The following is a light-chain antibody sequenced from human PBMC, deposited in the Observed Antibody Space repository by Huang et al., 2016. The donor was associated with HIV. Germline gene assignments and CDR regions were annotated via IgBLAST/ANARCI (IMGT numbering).Light chain of an antibody. CDR1: QSVSSN. Sequence: EIVMTQSPATLSVSPGERVTLSCRASQSVSSNLAWYQYTPGQAPRLPIYGASTMATGIPARFSGSGSGTEFTLTISTLQSEDFAVYYCQQYNSWPPNNFGQGTKLEIK. V-gene: IGKV3-15*01. CDR3: QQYNSWPPNN. J-gene: IGKJ2*01. CDR2: GAS.